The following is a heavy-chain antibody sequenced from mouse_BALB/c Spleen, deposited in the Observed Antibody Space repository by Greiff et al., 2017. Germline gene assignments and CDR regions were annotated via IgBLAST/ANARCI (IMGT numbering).Heavy chain of an antibody. CDR2: INPSNGRT. Sequence: QVQLQQPGAELVKPGASVKLSCKASGYTFTSYWMHWVKQRPGQGLEWIGEINPSNGRTNYNEKFKSKATLTVDKSSSTAYMQLSSLISEDSAVYYCASYSRYFDVWGAGTTVTVSS. CDR1: GYTFTSYW. CDR3: ASYSRYFDV. J-gene: IGHJ1*01. D-gene: IGHD1-1*01. V-gene: IGHV1S81*02.